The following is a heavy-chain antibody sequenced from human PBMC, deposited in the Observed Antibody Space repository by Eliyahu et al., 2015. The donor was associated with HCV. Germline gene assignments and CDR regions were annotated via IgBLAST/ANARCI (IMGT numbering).Heavy chain of an antibody. J-gene: IGHJ5*02. D-gene: IGHD1-1*01. CDR2: IXPGDSDI. Sequence: EVQLVQSGAEAXKPGESXKISCKXSGYAFPTYGTGGVRQMPGKGLXWMGMIXPGDSDIRYSPSFQGQVTISAXKSISTAFLQWSSLQASDTAMYYCARHPWGITRGDTSRFDPWGQGTLVTVSP. CDR3: ARHPWGITRGDTSRFDP. CDR1: GYAFPTYG. V-gene: IGHV5-51*03.